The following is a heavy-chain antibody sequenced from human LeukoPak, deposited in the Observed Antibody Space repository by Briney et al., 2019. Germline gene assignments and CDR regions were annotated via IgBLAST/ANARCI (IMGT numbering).Heavy chain of an antibody. CDR2: ISGSGRAT. Sequence: QSGGSLRLSCAASGFSFSNHAMSWVRQAPGKGLQWVSGISGSGRATYYADSVKGRFTISRDSSTNTLYLQMNSLRAEDTAIYYCAKDLDVVVTTLDYWGQGTPVTVSS. D-gene: IGHD2-21*02. CDR3: AKDLDVVVTTLDY. CDR1: GFSFSNHA. V-gene: IGHV3-23*01. J-gene: IGHJ4*02.